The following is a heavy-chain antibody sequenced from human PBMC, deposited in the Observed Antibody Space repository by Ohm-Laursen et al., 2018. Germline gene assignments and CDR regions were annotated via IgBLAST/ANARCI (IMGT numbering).Heavy chain of an antibody. CDR2: IYHSGST. J-gene: IGHJ5*02. V-gene: IGHV4-38-2*02. Sequence: SETLSLTCSVSGYSISSGYFWGWVRQPPGKWLEWIGTIYHSGSTYYTPSLKSRVTISVDTSKNHFSLKLSSVTAADTALSYCARGLWWFDPWGQGTLVTVSS. CDR3: ARGLWWFDP. CDR1: GYSISSGYF.